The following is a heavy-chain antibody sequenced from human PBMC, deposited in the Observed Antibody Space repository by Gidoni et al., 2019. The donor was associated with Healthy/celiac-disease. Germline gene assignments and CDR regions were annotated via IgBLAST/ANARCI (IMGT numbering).Heavy chain of an antibody. J-gene: IGHJ4*02. D-gene: IGHD1-7*01. CDR3: ARSWNSSPNYFDY. Sequence: QVQLQESGPGLVKPSQTLSLTCTVSGCSISSGGYYWSWIRQHPGKGLEWIGYIYYSGSTYYNPSLKSRVTISVDTSKNQFSLKLSSVTAADTAVYYCARSWNSSPNYFDYWGQGTLVTVSS. CDR2: IYYSGST. CDR1: GCSISSGGYY. V-gene: IGHV4-31*03.